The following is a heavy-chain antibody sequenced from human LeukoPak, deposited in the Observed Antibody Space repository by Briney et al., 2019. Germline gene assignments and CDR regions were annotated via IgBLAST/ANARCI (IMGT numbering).Heavy chain of an antibody. D-gene: IGHD6-19*01. CDR2: INHSGST. CDR3: TRGPRIAVAGRRSWFDP. J-gene: IGHJ5*02. CDR1: GGSFSGYY. Sequence: SETLSLTCAVYGGSFSGYYWSWIRQPPGKGLEWIGEINHSGSTNYNPSLKSRVTISVDTSKNQFSLKLSSVTAADPAVYYCTRGPRIAVAGRRSWFDPWGQGTLVTVSS. V-gene: IGHV4-34*01.